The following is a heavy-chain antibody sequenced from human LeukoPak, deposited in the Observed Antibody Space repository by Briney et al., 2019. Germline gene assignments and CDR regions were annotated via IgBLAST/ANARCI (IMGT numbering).Heavy chain of an antibody. CDR1: GYTFTGYY. CDR2: INPNSGGT. D-gene: IGHD5-24*01. CDR3: ARDRGWLQFDAFDI. J-gene: IGHJ3*02. V-gene: IGHV1-2*02. Sequence: ASVKVSCKASGYTFTGYYMHWVRQAPGQGLEWMGWINPNSGGTNYAQKFQGRVTMTGDTSISTAYMELSRLRSDDTAVYYCARDRGWLQFDAFDIWGQGTMVTVSS.